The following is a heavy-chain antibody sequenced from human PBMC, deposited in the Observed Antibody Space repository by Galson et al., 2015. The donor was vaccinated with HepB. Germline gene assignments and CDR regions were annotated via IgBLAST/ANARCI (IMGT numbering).Heavy chain of an antibody. V-gene: IGHV4-59*01. J-gene: IGHJ4*02. CDR2: IYYSGST. CDR1: GGSISSYY. D-gene: IGHD2-15*01. CDR3: ARQPVGYCSGGSCYPNYYFDY. Sequence: LSLTCTVSGGSISSYYWSWIRQPPGKGLEWLGYIYYSGSTNYNPSLKSRVTISVDTSKNQFSLKLSSVTAADTAVYYCARQPVGYCSGGSCYPNYYFDYWGQGTLVTVSS.